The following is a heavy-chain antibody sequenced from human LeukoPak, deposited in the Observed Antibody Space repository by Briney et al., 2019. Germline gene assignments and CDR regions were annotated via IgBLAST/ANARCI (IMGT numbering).Heavy chain of an antibody. D-gene: IGHD2-21*01. CDR3: ARGHNWAFDI. CDR1: GVSMTGYS. J-gene: IGHJ3*02. CDR2: IYTGGSP. V-gene: IGHV4-4*07. Sequence: SETLSLTCTVSGVSMTGYSWNWIRQSAGTGLDYIGHIYTGGSPSYNPSLKSRLTMSVDTSKNQLSLNLTSVTAADTAIYYCARGHNWAFDIWGQGTTVTVSS.